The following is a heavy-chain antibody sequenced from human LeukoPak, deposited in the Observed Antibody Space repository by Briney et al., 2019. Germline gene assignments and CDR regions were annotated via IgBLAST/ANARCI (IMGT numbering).Heavy chain of an antibody. CDR2: ISGSGGST. J-gene: IGHJ4*02. CDR1: GFTFSSYA. D-gene: IGHD3-10*01. Sequence: GGSLRLSCAASGFTFSSYAMSWVRQAPGKGLEWVSAISGSGGSTYYADSVKGRLTISRDNSKNTLYLQMNSLRAEDTAVYYCAKSETYYYGSAIDYFDYWGQGTPVTVSS. CDR3: AKSETYYYGSAIDYFDY. V-gene: IGHV3-23*01.